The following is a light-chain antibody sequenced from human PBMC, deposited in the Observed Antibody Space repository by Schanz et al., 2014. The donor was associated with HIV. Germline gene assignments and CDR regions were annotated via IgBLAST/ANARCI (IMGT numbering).Light chain of an antibody. CDR3: QQYGRSPIT. Sequence: EIVMTQSPATLSVSPGERATLSCRASQSVSSNLAWYQQKPGQAPRLLIYGASHRATGIPDRFSGSGSGTDFTLTISRLEPEDFAVYYCQQYGRSPITFVQGTRLEIK. J-gene: IGKJ5*01. V-gene: IGKV3-20*01. CDR2: GAS. CDR1: QSVSSN.